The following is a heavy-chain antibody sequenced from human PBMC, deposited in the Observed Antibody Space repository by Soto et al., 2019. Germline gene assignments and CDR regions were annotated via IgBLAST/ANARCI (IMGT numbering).Heavy chain of an antibody. CDR2: IDTSDSYT. CDR3: ASSGYSSGWYVPGY. D-gene: IGHD6-19*01. Sequence: PGRSLKISCKGSGYSFTSYWISWVRQMPGRGLEWMGRIDTSDSYTNYSPSFQGHVTISADKSISTAYLQWSSLKASDTAMYYCASSGYSSGWYVPGYWGQGTLVTVSS. V-gene: IGHV5-10-1*01. CDR1: GYSFTSYW. J-gene: IGHJ4*02.